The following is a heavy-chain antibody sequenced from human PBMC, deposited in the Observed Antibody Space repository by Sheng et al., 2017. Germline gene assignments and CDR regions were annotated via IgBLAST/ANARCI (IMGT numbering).Heavy chain of an antibody. J-gene: IGHJ4*02. Sequence: EVQLVESGGGLVQPGGSLRLSCAASGFTVSSNYMSWVRQAPGKGLEWVSVIYSGGSTYYADSVKGRFTISRDNSKNTLYLQMNSLRAEDTAVYYCARGDGNRNYYFDYWGQGTLVTVSS. CDR2: IYSGGST. CDR3: ARGDGNRNYYFDY. V-gene: IGHV3-66*02. CDR1: GFTVSSNY.